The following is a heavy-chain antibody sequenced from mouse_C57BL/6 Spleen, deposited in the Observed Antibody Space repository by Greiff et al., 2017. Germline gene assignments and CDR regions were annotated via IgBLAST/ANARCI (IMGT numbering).Heavy chain of an antibody. D-gene: IGHD1-1*01. CDR2: INPNNGTT. Sequence: QLQQSGPELVKPGASVKISCKASGYSFTDYNMNWVKQSNGKSLEWIGVINPNNGTTSYKQKFKGKATLTVDQSSSTAYMQLNSLTSEDSAVYYYALTYGSRDYYAFGYWGQVTSVTVSS. CDR3: ALTYGSRDYYAFGY. CDR1: GYSFTDYN. J-gene: IGHJ4*01. V-gene: IGHV1-39*01.